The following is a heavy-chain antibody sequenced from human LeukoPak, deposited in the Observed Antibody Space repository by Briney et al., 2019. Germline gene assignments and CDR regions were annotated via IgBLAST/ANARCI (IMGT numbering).Heavy chain of an antibody. Sequence: GGSLRLSCAASGFTFSDFWMNWFRQAPGKGLEWVANIDQDGSEKYYLDSVKGRLTISRDNAKNSLYLQMNSLSVEDTAVYYCATSPRGYQLLEPGSWGQGTLVTVSS. CDR1: GFTFSDFW. CDR2: IDQDGSEK. CDR3: ATSPRGYQLLEPGS. D-gene: IGHD2-2*01. J-gene: IGHJ5*02. V-gene: IGHV3-7*01.